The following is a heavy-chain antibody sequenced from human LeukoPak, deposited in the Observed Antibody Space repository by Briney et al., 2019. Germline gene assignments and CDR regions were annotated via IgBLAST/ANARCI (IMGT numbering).Heavy chain of an antibody. CDR2: INHSGST. D-gene: IGHD3-22*01. CDR1: GGSFSGYY. Sequence: PSETLSLTCAVYGGSFSGYYWSWIRQPPGKGLEWIGEINHSGSTNYNPSLKSRVTISVDTSKNQFSLKLSSVTAADTAVYYCARARTYYYDSSGYPEEKPAFDYWGQGTLVTVSS. V-gene: IGHV4-34*01. CDR3: ARARTYYYDSSGYPEEKPAFDY. J-gene: IGHJ4*02.